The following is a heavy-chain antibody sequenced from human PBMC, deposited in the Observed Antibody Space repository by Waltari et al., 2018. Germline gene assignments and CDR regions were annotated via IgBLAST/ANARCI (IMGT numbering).Heavy chain of an antibody. Sequence: QVQVQQWGAGLLKPSETLSLTCAVYGGSLSGYYWSWIRQSPGKGLEWIGETNYSGSTNYKSSLKSRVITSVDTSKNQVSLRLSSVTAADAAVYYCARGRGNWNYRGWFDPWGQGTLVIVSS. D-gene: IGHD1-7*01. J-gene: IGHJ5*02. CDR3: ARGRGNWNYRGWFDP. V-gene: IGHV4-34*01. CDR2: TNYSGST. CDR1: GGSLSGYY.